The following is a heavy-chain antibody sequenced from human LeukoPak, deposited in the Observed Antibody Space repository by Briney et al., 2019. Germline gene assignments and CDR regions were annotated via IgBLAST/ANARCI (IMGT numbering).Heavy chain of an antibody. CDR3: ARASLGYCSSTSCYEPGDAFDI. D-gene: IGHD2-2*01. V-gene: IGHV3-23*01. J-gene: IGHJ3*02. Sequence: GGSLRLSCAASGFTFSSYDMSWVRQAPGKGLEWVSLISGSVGTTDYADSVKGRFTISRDNSKNTLYLQMNSLRAEDTAVYYCARASLGYCSSTSCYEPGDAFDIWGQGTMVTISS. CDR1: GFTFSSYD. CDR2: ISGSVGTT.